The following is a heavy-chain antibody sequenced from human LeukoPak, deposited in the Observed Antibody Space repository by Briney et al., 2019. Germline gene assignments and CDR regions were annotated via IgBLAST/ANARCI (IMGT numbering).Heavy chain of an antibody. CDR1: GGSISNSSYY. CDR2: MYYSGST. Sequence: SETLSLTCTVSGGSISNSSYYWGWIRQPPGKGLEWIGSMYYSGSTYYTPSLKSRATISVDTSKNQFSLKLSSVTAADTAVYYCARHGRMGTINPSYWGQGTLVTVSS. V-gene: IGHV4-39*01. J-gene: IGHJ4*02. D-gene: IGHD5-24*01. CDR3: ARHGRMGTINPSY.